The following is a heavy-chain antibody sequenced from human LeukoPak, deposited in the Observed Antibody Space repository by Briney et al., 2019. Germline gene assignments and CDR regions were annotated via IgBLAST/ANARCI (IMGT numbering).Heavy chain of an antibody. CDR3: ARNRAAAGPYYFDY. V-gene: IGHV3-21*01. D-gene: IGHD6-13*01. CDR1: GFTFSSYS. Sequence: GGSLRLSCAASGFTFSSYSMNWVRQAPGKGLEWVSSISSSSSYIYYADPVKGRFTISRDNAKNSLYLQMNSLRAEDTAVYYCARNRAAAGPYYFDYWSRGTLVTVSS. CDR2: ISSSSSYI. J-gene: IGHJ4*02.